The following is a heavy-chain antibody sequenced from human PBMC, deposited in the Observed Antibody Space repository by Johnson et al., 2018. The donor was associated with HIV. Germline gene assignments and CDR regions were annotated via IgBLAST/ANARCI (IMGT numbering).Heavy chain of an antibody. CDR2: ISYDVGSK. CDR3: AILPSGYSRDAFDI. V-gene: IGHV3-30*04. D-gene: IGHD6-13*01. Sequence: QVQLVESGGGVVQPGRSLRLSCAASGFTFSNYPMHWVRQAPGKGLEWVAIISYDVGSKYYADSVKGRFTVSRDNSENTLYLQINSLRPEDTAVYCCAILPSGYSRDAFDIWGQGTMVTVSS. CDR1: GFTFSNYP. J-gene: IGHJ3*02.